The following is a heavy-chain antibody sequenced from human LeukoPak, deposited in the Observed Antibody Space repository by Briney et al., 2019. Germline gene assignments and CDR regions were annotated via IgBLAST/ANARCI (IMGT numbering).Heavy chain of an antibody. CDR1: GFTFSSYE. V-gene: IGHV3-48*03. CDR2: ISSSDSTI. CDR3: ARDDAIGAFDI. Sequence: GGSLRLSCAASGFTFSSYEMNWVRQAPGKGLEWVSYISSSDSTIYYADSVKGRFTISRDNAKNSLYLQMNSLRAEDTAVYYCARDDAIGAFDIWGQGTMVTVSS. D-gene: IGHD2-8*01. J-gene: IGHJ3*02.